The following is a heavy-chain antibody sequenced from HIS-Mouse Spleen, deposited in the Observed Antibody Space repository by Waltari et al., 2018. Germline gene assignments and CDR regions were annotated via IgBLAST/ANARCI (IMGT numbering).Heavy chain of an antibody. CDR2: IYYSGTT. J-gene: IGHJ2*01. Sequence: QLQLQESGPGLVKPSETLSLTCTVSGGSISSSSYYWGWIRQPPGKGLEWIGSIYYSGTTSYNPSHTRRVTISVDTSKNQFSLTLSSVTAADTAVYYCARHNLNYWYFDLWGRGTLVTVSS. V-gene: IGHV4-39*01. CDR1: GGSISSSSYY. CDR3: ARHNLNYWYFDL.